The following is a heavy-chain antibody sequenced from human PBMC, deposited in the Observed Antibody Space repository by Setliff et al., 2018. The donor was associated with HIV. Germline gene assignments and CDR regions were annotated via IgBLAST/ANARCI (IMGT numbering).Heavy chain of an antibody. CDR1: RFDFNNYW. D-gene: IGHD2-21*01. J-gene: IGHJ4*02. Sequence: PGGSLRLSCAASRFDFNNYWMCWVRQDPGKGLEWVANINRDGSERNYVDSVRGRFTISRDNAKNSLYLQMNRLRVEDTALYYCVRGGADCETDCYWGQGAMVTVSS. CDR3: VRGGADCETDCY. CDR2: INRDGSER. V-gene: IGHV3-7*01.